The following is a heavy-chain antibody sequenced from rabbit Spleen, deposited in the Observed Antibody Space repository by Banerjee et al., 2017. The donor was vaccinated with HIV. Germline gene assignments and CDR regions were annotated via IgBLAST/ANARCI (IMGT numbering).Heavy chain of an antibody. V-gene: IGHV1S45*01. CDR1: GFSFSSAYW. CDR2: IYAAGSGDT. D-gene: IGHD6-1*01. J-gene: IGHJ3*01. CDR3: ARGSAGGGISGYATYGL. Sequence: QQQLEESGGDLVKPEGSLTLTCTASGFSFSSAYWVCWVRQAPGKGLEWIACIYAAGSGDTDYASWATGRFTISKTSSTTVTLQMTSLTAADKATYFCARGSAGGGISGYATYGLWGQGTLVTVS.